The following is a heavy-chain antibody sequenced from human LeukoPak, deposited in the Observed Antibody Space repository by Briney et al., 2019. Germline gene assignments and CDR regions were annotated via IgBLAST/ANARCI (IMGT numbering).Heavy chain of an antibody. Sequence: SETLSLTCTVSGGSVGSGSFFWSWIRQPPGKGLEWIGYIYYGGDTNYNPSLKSRVTISVDTSKNQFSLKLNSVTAADTALYYCARDGDYWGQGTLVTVSS. CDR1: GGSVGSGSFF. V-gene: IGHV4-61*01. CDR2: IYYGGDT. CDR3: ARDGDY. J-gene: IGHJ4*02.